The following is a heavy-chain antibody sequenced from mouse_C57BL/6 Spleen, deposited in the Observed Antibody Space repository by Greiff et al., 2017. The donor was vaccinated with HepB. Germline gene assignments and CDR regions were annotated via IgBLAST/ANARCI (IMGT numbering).Heavy chain of an antibody. Sequence: EVQRVESGPELVKPGASVKIPCKASGYTFTDYNMDWVKQSHGKSLEWIGDINPNNGGTIYNQKFKGKATLTVDKSSSTAYMELRSLTSEDTAVYYCARGGFYYSNYDAMDYWGQGTSVTVSS. J-gene: IGHJ4*01. D-gene: IGHD2-5*01. CDR2: INPNNGGT. CDR1: GYTFTDYN. CDR3: ARGGFYYSNYDAMDY. V-gene: IGHV1-18*01.